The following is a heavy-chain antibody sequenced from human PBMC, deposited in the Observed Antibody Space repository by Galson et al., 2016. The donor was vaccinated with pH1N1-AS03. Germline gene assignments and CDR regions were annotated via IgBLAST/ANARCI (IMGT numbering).Heavy chain of an antibody. CDR1: EITFSSSW. CDR3: ARTLAASGYYFDS. D-gene: IGHD6-25*01. J-gene: IGHJ4*02. V-gene: IGHV3-7*01. CDR2: INQDGSHK. Sequence: SLRLSCAASEITFSSSWMSWVRQAPGKGLEWVANINQDGSHKDYVDSVKGRFTISRDNAKNSLYLQMNSLRAEDTAVYYCARTLAASGYYFDSWGQGTLVTVSS.